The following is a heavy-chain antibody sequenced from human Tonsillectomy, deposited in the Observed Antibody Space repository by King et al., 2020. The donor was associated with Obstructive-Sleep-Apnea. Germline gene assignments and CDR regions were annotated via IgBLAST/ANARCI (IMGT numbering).Heavy chain of an antibody. Sequence: VQLVESGGGLVQPGGSLRLSCAASGFTFSSYWMHWVRQAPGKGLVWVSRINSDGSSTSYADSVKGRFTISRDNAKNTLYLQMNSLRAEETAVYYCARATTGTTVGDAFDIWGQGTMVTVSS. V-gene: IGHV3-74*01. J-gene: IGHJ3*02. CDR3: ARATTGTTVGDAFDI. CDR2: INSDGSST. CDR1: GFTFSSYW. D-gene: IGHD1-1*01.